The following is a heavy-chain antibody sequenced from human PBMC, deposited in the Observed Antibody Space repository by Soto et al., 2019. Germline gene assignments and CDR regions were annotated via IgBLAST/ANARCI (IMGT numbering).Heavy chain of an antibody. CDR2: ITSSSSYT. V-gene: IGHV3-11*06. J-gene: IGHJ4*02. Sequence: PGGSLRLSCAASGFTFSDYSMNWVRQAPGKGLEWVSSITSSSSYTNYADSVKGRFTISRDNAKNSLYLQMNSLRAEDTAVYYCARLNWNDDLNPNFDYWGQGTLVTVSS. CDR1: GFTFSDYS. CDR3: ARLNWNDDLNPNFDY. D-gene: IGHD1-1*01.